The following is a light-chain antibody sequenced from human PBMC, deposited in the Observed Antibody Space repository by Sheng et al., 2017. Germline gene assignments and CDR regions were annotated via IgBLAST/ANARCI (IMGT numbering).Light chain of an antibody. CDR1: QSISSC. CDR2: AAS. CDR3: QQTDGAPPWT. J-gene: IGKJ1*01. Sequence: DIQMTQSPSSLSASIGDRVTITCRASQSISSCLNWYQQKPGKAPKLLIFAASSLQSGVPSRFSGSGFGTDFTLTISSLQPEDFATYYCQQTDGAPPWTFGQGTKVEIK. V-gene: IGKV1-39*01.